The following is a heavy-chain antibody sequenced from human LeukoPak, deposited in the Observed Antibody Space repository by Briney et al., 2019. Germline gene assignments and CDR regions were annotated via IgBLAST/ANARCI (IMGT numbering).Heavy chain of an antibody. V-gene: IGHV3-74*03. Sequence: GGSLRLSCAASGFTFSNYFMHWVRQAPGRGLVWVSRINPDGTNTMYAGSVKGRFTISRDNAKNILYLQMNSLRDDDTAVYYCARRVDATRWLDPWGQGTLVTVSS. CDR2: INPDGTNT. CDR3: ARRVDATRWLDP. CDR1: GFTFSNYF. J-gene: IGHJ5*02. D-gene: IGHD2-15*01.